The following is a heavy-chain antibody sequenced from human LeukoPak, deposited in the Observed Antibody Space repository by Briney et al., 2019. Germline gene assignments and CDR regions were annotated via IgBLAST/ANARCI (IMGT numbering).Heavy chain of an antibody. CDR1: GGSISSSHYY. CDR2: IYYSGST. CDR3: ARHAVTMVRGLIIPTGNWFDP. V-gene: IGHV4-39*01. J-gene: IGHJ5*02. Sequence: SETLSLTCTVSGGSISSSHYYWGWIRQPPGKGLEWIGSIYYSGSTYYSPSLKSRVTISVNSSKNQFSLRLSSVTAADTAVYYCARHAVTMVRGLIIPTGNWFDPWGQGTLVTVAS. D-gene: IGHD3-10*01.